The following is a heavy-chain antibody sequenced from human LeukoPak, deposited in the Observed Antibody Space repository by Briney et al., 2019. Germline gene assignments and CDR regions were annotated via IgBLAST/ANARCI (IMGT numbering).Heavy chain of an antibody. CDR3: ARDSGDRTVDY. D-gene: IGHD3-10*01. V-gene: IGHV3-7*01. Sequence: GGSLRLSCAASGFTFSSYWMSWVRQTPGKGLEWVANIKPDGSEKYYVDSVKGRFTISRDNAKNSLYLRMNSLRAEDTAVYYCARDSGDRTVDYWGQGTLVTVSS. CDR2: IKPDGSEK. J-gene: IGHJ4*02. CDR1: GFTFSSYW.